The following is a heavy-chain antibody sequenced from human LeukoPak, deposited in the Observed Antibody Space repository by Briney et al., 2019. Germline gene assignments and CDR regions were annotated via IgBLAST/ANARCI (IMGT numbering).Heavy chain of an antibody. D-gene: IGHD1-1*01. V-gene: IGHV4-39*01. CDR3: ARREVGTMSDY. CDR2: INYNGNT. CDR1: GGSISSSSYY. J-gene: IGHJ4*02. Sequence: SSETLSLTCTVSGGSISSSSYYWGWIRQPPGKGLEWIGTINYNGNTYYTPSFKSRVTISEDTPKNQFSLKLTSVTAADTAVYYCARREVGTMSDYWGQGILVTVSS.